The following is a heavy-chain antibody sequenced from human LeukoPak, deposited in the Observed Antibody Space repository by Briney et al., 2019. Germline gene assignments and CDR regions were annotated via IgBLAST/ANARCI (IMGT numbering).Heavy chain of an antibody. D-gene: IGHD6-13*01. V-gene: IGHV4-4*07. CDR3: ARAPRVWEAAAGTLYYFDY. Sequence: PSETLSLTCTVSGGSISSYYWSWIRQPAGKGLEWIGRIYTSGSTNYNPSLKSRVTMSVDTSKNQFSLKLSSVTAADTAVYYCARAPRVWEAAAGTLYYFDYWGQGTLVTVSS. CDR1: GGSISSYY. J-gene: IGHJ4*02. CDR2: IYTSGST.